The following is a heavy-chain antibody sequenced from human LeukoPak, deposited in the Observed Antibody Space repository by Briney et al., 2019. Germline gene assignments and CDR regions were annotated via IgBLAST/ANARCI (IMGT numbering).Heavy chain of an antibody. Sequence: PGGSLRLSCAASGFTFSSSARSWVRQAPGKGLEWVANIKQDGSEKYYVDSVKGRFTISRDNAKNSLYLQMNSLRAEDTAVYYCARRYFDYWGQGTLVTVSS. CDR2: IKQDGSEK. V-gene: IGHV3-7*03. CDR1: GFTFSSSA. CDR3: ARRYFDY. J-gene: IGHJ4*02.